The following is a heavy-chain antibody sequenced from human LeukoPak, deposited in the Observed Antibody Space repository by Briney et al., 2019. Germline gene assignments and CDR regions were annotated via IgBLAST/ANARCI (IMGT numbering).Heavy chain of an antibody. CDR1: GYTFTYRY. J-gene: IGHJ3*02. CDR2: ITPFNGNT. CDR3: ASGSGGEAAFDI. Sequence: GASVKVSCKASGYTFTYRYLHWVRQAPGQALEWMGWITPFNGNTNYAQKFQDRVTVTRDRSMSTAYMELSSLRSEDTAMYYCASGSGGEAAFDIWGQGTMVTVSS. V-gene: IGHV1-45*02. D-gene: IGHD6-19*01.